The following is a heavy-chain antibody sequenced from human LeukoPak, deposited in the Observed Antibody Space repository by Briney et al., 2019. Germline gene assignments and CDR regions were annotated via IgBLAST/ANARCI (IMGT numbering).Heavy chain of an antibody. D-gene: IGHD3-16*02. CDR3: ARGLYDYVWGSYRHYYMDV. Sequence: ASVKVSCKASGYTFTSYGISWVRQAPGQGLEWMGWISAYNGNTNYAQKLQGRVTMTTDTSTSTAYMELRSLRSDDTAVYYCARGLYDYVWGSYRHYYMDVWGKGTTVTISS. CDR2: ISAYNGNT. CDR1: GYTFTSYG. J-gene: IGHJ6*03. V-gene: IGHV1-18*01.